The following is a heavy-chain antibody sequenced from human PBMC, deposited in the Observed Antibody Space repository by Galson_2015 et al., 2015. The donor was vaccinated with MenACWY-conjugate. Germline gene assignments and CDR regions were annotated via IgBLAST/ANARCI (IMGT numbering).Heavy chain of an antibody. CDR1: GFTFSNYW. J-gene: IGHJ6*03. CDR2: VNSDGSGT. D-gene: IGHD3-9*01. Sequence: SLRLSCAASGFTFSNYWMHWVRQAPGKGLVWVSRVNSDGSGTGYADSVKGRFTISRDNAKNMLFLQMNSLKVEDTAVYYCARSYVPGYDRKIYYMDVWGRGTTVTVSS. CDR3: ARSYVPGYDRKIYYMDV. V-gene: IGHV3-74*01.